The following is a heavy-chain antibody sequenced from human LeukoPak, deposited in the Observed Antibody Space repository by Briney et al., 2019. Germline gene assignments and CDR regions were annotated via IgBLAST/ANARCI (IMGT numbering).Heavy chain of an antibody. CDR3: ARVTSGYSSSWYSFDY. V-gene: IGHV1-2*04. J-gene: IGHJ4*02. CDR2: INPNSGGT. CDR1: GYTFTSYG. D-gene: IGHD6-13*01. Sequence: GASVKVSCKASGYTFTSYGISWVRQAPGQGLEWMGWINPNSGGTNYAQKFQGWVTMTRDTSISTAYMELSRLRSDDTAVYYCARVTSGYSSSWYSFDYWGQGTLVTVSS.